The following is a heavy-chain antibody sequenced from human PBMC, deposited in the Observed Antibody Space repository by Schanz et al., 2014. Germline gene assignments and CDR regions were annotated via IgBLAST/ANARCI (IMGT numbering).Heavy chain of an antibody. D-gene: IGHD1-1*01. CDR2: FIVDSGNT. CDR1: GFTFSKYW. CDR3: ARGTDWNLHY. V-gene: IGHV3-23*04. J-gene: IGHJ4*02. Sequence: EVQLVESGGGLVQPGGSLRLSCGGSGFTFSKYWMSWVRQAPGKGLEWVSGFIVDSGNTYYAGSVKGRFSISRDNFKNILYLQMNSLRAGDTAVYYCARGTDWNLHYWGQGTLVTVSS.